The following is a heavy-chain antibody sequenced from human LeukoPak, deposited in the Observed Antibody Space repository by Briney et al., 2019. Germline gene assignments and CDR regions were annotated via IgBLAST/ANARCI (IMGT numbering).Heavy chain of an antibody. CDR1: GYTFTSYD. D-gene: IGHD6-19*01. J-gene: IGHJ4*02. V-gene: IGHV1-8*01. CDR2: MNPNSGNP. Sequence: GASVKVSCKASGYTFTSYDINWVRQATGQGLEWMGWMNPNSGNPGYAQKFQGRVTMTRNTSISTVYMELSSLRSEDTAVYYCARQRGSGRYKNFDYWGQGTLVTVS. CDR3: ARQRGSGRYKNFDY.